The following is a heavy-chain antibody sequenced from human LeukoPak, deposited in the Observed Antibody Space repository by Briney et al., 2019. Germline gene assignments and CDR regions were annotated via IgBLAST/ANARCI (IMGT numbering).Heavy chain of an antibody. CDR1: GFTFSSYW. D-gene: IGHD1-26*01. CDR2: INSDGSST. V-gene: IGHV3-74*01. Sequence: GGSLRLSCVASGFTFSSYWMHWVRQAPGKGLVWVSRINSDGSSTSYADSVKGRFTISRDNAKNTLYLQMNSLRAEDTAVYYCAREVGATRPRFDYWGQGTLVTVSS. J-gene: IGHJ4*02. CDR3: AREVGATRPRFDY.